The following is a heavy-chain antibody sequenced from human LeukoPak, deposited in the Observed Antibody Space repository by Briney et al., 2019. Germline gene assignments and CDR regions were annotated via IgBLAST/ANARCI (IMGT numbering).Heavy chain of an antibody. V-gene: IGHV1-46*01. Sequence: GSTSYAQKFQGRVTMTRDTSTSTVYMELSSLRSEDTAVYYCARETRREEYYYDSSGYYLSYWGQGTLVTVSS. CDR2: GST. CDR3: ARETRREEYYYDSSGYYLSY. J-gene: IGHJ4*02. D-gene: IGHD3-22*01.